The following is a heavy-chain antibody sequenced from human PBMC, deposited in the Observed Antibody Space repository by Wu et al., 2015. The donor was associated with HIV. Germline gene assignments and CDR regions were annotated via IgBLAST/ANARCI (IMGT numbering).Heavy chain of an antibody. V-gene: IGHV1-69*04. CDR1: GGTFSSYG. J-gene: IGHJ3*01. CDR2: ISPRGDIT. Sequence: QVQLVQSGAGVKKPGSSVRVSRKTSGGTFSSYGISWVRQAPGQGLEWMGMISPRGDITKYAQTFQGRLTVTRDTSTGTIYMELTSLKADDTAVFYCARSLEVAGPDPYPFDLWGQGTMVPVSS. CDR3: ARSLEVAGPDPYPFDL. D-gene: IGHD6-19*01.